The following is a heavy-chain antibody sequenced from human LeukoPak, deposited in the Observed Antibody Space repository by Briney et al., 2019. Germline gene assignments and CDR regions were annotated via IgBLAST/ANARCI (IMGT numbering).Heavy chain of an antibody. CDR1: GGSISSYY. Sequence: SETLSLTCTVSGGSISSYYWSWIRQPPGRGLEWIGYIYYSGSTTYNPSLKSRVTISVDTSKNQFSLKLSSVTAADTAVYYCARTRSYGSGNFAVFWFDPWGQGTLVTVSP. CDR2: IYYSGST. V-gene: IGHV4-59*01. CDR3: ARTRSYGSGNFAVFWFDP. J-gene: IGHJ5*02. D-gene: IGHD3-10*01.